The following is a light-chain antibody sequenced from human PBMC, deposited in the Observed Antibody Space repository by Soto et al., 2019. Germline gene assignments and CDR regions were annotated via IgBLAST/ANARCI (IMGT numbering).Light chain of an antibody. Sequence: SYELTQPPSLSVAPGKTARITCGGNNIGSKSVHWYQQKPGQAPVLVIYYESDRPSGIPERFSGSNSGNTATLTISRVEAGDEADYYCQVWDSSSDHVVFGGGTKLTVL. V-gene: IGLV3-21*04. CDR2: YES. CDR3: QVWDSSSDHVV. CDR1: NIGSKS. J-gene: IGLJ2*01.